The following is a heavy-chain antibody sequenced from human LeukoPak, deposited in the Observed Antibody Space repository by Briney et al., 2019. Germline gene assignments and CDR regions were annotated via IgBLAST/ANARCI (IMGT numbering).Heavy chain of an antibody. D-gene: IGHD4-17*01. V-gene: IGHV4-39*02. CDR2: VYYTGTT. CDR3: AKDLDHDYDDYGLDY. Sequence: PSETLSLTCSVSGGSISSSSYYWGWIRQPPGKGLEWTGSVYYTGTTYYNPSLKSRVTMSVDTTKNQFSLKLSSVSAADTAVYSCAKDLDHDYDDYGLDYWGQGTLVTVSS. CDR1: GGSISSSSYY. J-gene: IGHJ4*02.